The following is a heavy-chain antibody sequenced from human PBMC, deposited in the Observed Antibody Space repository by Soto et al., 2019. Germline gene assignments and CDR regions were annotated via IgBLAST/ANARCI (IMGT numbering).Heavy chain of an antibody. CDR2: MYYSGST. J-gene: IGHJ4*02. Sequence: SETLSLTCTVSGDSISTSSSYYWGWIRQPPGKGLEWIAYMYYSGSTNYNPSLKSRVTISVDTSKNQFSLKLSSVTAADTAVYYCARGAPFSGSFPDYWGQGTLVTVSS. V-gene: IGHV4-61*05. D-gene: IGHD1-26*01. CDR3: ARGAPFSGSFPDY. CDR1: GDSISTSSSYY.